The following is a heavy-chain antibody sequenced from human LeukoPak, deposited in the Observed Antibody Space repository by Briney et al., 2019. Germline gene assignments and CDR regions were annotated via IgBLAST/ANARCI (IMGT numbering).Heavy chain of an antibody. D-gene: IGHD6-19*01. J-gene: IGHJ4*02. Sequence: GGSLRLSCAASGFTFSSYSMNWVRQAPGKGLEWVSSISSSSSYIYYADSVKGRFTISRDNAKNSLYPQMNSLRAEDTAVYYCARAAHGAVADHWGQGTLVTVSS. CDR3: ARAAHGAVADH. V-gene: IGHV3-21*01. CDR1: GFTFSSYS. CDR2: ISSSSSYI.